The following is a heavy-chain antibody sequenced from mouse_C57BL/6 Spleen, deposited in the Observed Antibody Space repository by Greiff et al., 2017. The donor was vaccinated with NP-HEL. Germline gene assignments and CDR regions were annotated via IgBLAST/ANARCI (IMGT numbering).Heavy chain of an antibody. Sequence: VQLQQSGPVLVKPGASVKMSCKASGYTFTDYYMNWVKQSHGKSLEWIGVINPYNGGTSYNQKFKGKATLTVDKSSSPAYMELNSLTSEDSAVYYCASYSNYLYAMDYWGQGTSVTVSS. CDR3: ASYSNYLYAMDY. V-gene: IGHV1-19*01. CDR2: INPYNGGT. J-gene: IGHJ4*01. CDR1: GYTFTDYY. D-gene: IGHD2-5*01.